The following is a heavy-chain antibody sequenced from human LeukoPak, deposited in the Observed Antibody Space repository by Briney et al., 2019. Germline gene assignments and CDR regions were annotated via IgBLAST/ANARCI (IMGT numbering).Heavy chain of an antibody. D-gene: IGHD3-16*01. CDR3: ARVLKGGAPYYYYYGMDV. Sequence: PGGSLRLSCAASGFTFSSYSMNWVRQAPGKGLEWVSYISSSSSTIYYADSVKGRFTISRDNAKNSLYLQMNSLRDEDTAVYYCARVLKGGAPYYYYYGMDVWGQGTTVTVSS. CDR1: GFTFSSYS. CDR2: ISSSSSTI. V-gene: IGHV3-48*02. J-gene: IGHJ6*02.